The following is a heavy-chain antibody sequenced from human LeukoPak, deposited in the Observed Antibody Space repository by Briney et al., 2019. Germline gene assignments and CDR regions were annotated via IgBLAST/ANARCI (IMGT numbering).Heavy chain of an antibody. CDR1: GFTFSGYA. CDR2: VSAGGGST. Sequence: GGSLRLSCAASGFTFSGYAMTWVRQAPGKGLEWVSTVSAGGGSTYYADSVKGRFTISRDNAKNSLYLQMNSLRAEDTAVYYCARDDCSSTSCYVFDYWGQGTLVTVSS. CDR3: ARDDCSSTSCYVFDY. V-gene: IGHV3-23*01. J-gene: IGHJ4*02. D-gene: IGHD2-2*01.